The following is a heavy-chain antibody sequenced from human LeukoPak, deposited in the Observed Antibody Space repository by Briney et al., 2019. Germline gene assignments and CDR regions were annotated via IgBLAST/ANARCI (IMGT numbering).Heavy chain of an antibody. CDR3: AKGRLPDFDY. D-gene: IGHD4-11*01. CDR2: ISGSGGST. J-gene: IGHJ4*02. V-gene: IGHV3-23*01. CDR1: GFTFSSYA. Sequence: GGSLRLSCAASGFTFSSYAMSWVRQAPGKGLEWVSAISGSGGSTYYADSVKGRFTISRDNSKNTLYQQMNSLGAEDTAVYYCAKGRLPDFDYWGQGTLVTVSS.